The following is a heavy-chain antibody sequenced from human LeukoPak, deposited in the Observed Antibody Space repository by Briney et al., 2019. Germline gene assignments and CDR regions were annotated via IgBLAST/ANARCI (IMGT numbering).Heavy chain of an antibody. CDR3: ARDKHDSSGLRAPH. J-gene: IGHJ4*02. V-gene: IGHV1-18*01. CDR2: ISAYNGNT. CDR1: GYTFTSFS. Sequence: GASVKVSCKTSGYTFTSFSITWVRQAPGQGLEWMGWISAYNGNTNYAQKLQGRVTMTTDTSTSTAYMELRSLRSDDTAVYYCARDKHDSSGLRAPHWGQGTLVTVSS. D-gene: IGHD3-22*01.